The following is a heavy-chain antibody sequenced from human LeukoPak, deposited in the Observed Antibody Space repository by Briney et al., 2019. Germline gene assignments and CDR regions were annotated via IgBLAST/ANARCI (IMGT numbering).Heavy chain of an antibody. CDR3: AREVSVAGSGDASDI. V-gene: IGHV3-21*01. J-gene: IGHJ3*02. CDR2: ISSSSSYI. CDR1: GFTFSSYS. Sequence: GGSLRLSCAASGFTFSSYSMNWVRQAPGKGLEWVSSISSSSSYIYYADSVKGRFTISRDNAKNSLYLQMNSLRAEDTAVYYCAREVSVAGSGDASDIWGQGTMVTVSS. D-gene: IGHD6-19*01.